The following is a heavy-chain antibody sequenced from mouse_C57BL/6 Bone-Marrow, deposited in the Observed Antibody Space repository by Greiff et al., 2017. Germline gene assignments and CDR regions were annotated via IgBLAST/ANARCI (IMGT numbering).Heavy chain of an antibody. J-gene: IGHJ2*01. D-gene: IGHD2-5*01. V-gene: IGHV14-2*01. CDR2: IDPEDGET. CDR3: ARSDDRYSNYGYFDY. Sequence: EVKLQESGAELVKPGASVKLSCTASGFNIKDYYMHWVKQRTEQGLEWIGRIDPEDGETKYAPKFQGKATITADTSSNTAYLQLSSLTSEDTAVYYCARSDDRYSNYGYFDYWGQGTTLTVSS. CDR1: GFNIKDYY.